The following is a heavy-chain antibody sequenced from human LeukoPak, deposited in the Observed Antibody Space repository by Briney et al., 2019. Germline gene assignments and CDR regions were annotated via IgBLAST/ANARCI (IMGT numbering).Heavy chain of an antibody. V-gene: IGHV1-8*01. D-gene: IGHD6-13*01. CDR1: GYTFTSYD. CDR2: MNPNSGNT. J-gene: IGHJ4*02. Sequence: ASVKVSCKASGYTFTSYDINWVRQATGQGLEWMGWMNPNSGNTGYAQKFQGRVAMTRNTSISTAYMELSSLRSEDTAVYYCARGRGRAAAPSSDYWGQGTLVTVSS. CDR3: ARGRGRAAAPSSDY.